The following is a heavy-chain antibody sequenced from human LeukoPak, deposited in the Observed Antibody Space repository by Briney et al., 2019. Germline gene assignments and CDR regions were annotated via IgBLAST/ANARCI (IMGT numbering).Heavy chain of an antibody. CDR3: ARDLSERYSTDY. CDR2: ISYDGITK. V-gene: IGHV3-30*03. J-gene: IGHJ4*02. CDR1: GFTFSSYG. D-gene: IGHD1-26*01. Sequence: PGGSLRLSCAASGFTFSSYGMHWVRQAPGKGLEWVAFISYDGITKYYADSVKGRFTISRDNSQNTLDLQMNSLRAEDTAVYYCARDLSERYSTDYWGQGTLVTVSS.